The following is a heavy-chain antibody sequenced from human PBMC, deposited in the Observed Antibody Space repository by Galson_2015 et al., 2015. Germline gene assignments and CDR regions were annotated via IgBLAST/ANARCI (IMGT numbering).Heavy chain of an antibody. CDR1: GFILDNYA. CDR2: ISWNNGNI. D-gene: IGHD5-18*01. Sequence: SLRLSCAASGFILDNYAMHWVRHAPGKGLEWVSGISWNNGNIDYADSVKGRFTVSRDNAKNSLYLQMNSLRPEDTALYYCVKENSYGYSYGMDVWGQGTTVTVSS. CDR3: VKENSYGYSYGMDV. V-gene: IGHV3-9*01. J-gene: IGHJ6*02.